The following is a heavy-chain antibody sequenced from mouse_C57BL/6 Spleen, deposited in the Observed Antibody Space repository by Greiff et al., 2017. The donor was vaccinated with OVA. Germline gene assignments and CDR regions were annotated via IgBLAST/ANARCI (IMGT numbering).Heavy chain of an antibody. V-gene: IGHV1-64*01. CDR1: GYTFTSYW. Sequence: QVQLQQPGAELVKPGASVKLSCKASGYTFTSYWMHWVKQRPGQGLEWIGMIHPNSGSTNYNEKFKSKATLTVDKSSSTAYMQLSSLTSEDSAVYYCARDDYDRYAMDYWGQGTSVTVSS. J-gene: IGHJ4*01. CDR2: IHPNSGST. D-gene: IGHD2-4*01. CDR3: ARDDYDRYAMDY.